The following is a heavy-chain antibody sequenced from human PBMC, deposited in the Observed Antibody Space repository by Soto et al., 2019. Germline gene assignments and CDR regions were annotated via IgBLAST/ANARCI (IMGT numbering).Heavy chain of an antibody. CDR3: ARDGSRFTWFDP. CDR1: GFTFSSYA. CDR2: ISYDGSNK. J-gene: IGHJ5*02. V-gene: IGHV3-30-3*01. D-gene: IGHD1-26*01. Sequence: QVQLVESGGGVVQPGRSLRLSCAGSGFTFSSYAMHWVRQAPGKGLEWVAVISYDGSNKYYADSVKGRFTISRDNSKNTLYLQMNRLRAEDTAVYYCARDGSRFTWFDPWGQGTLVTVSS.